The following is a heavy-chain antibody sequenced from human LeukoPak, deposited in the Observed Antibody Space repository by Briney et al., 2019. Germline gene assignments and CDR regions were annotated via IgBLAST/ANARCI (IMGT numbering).Heavy chain of an antibody. V-gene: IGHV1-2*02. Sequence: GASVKVSCKASGYTFTGYYMHWVRQAPGQGLEWMGWINPNSGGTNYAQKFQGRVTMTRDTSISTAYMELSRLRSDDTPVYYCAVGYCSSCNWFDPWGQGTLVTVSS. CDR3: AVGYCSSCNWFDP. CDR2: INPNSGGT. CDR1: GYTFTGYY. J-gene: IGHJ5*02. D-gene: IGHD2-2*01.